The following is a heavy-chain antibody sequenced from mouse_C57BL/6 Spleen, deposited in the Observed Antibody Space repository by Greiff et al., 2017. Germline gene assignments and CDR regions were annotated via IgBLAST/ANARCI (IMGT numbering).Heavy chain of an antibody. CDR3: ARSGDGSPFDY. Sequence: VMLVESGAELARPGASVKLSCKASGYTFTSYGISWVKQRTGQGLEWIGEIYPRSGNTYYNEKFKGKATLTADKSSSTAYMELRSLTSEDSAVYFCARSGDGSPFDYWGQGTTLTVSS. CDR2: IYPRSGNT. CDR1: GYTFTSYG. D-gene: IGHD1-1*01. V-gene: IGHV1-81*01. J-gene: IGHJ2*01.